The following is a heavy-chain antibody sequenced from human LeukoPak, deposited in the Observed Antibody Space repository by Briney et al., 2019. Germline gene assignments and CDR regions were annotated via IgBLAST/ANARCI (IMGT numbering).Heavy chain of an antibody. CDR1: GGTFSSYA. Sequence: ASVKVSCKASGGTFSSYAISWVRQAPGQGLEWKGGIIPIFGTANYAQKFQGRVTITADESTSTAYMELSSLRSEDTAVYYCARVYPRYCSGGSCYFDYWGQGTLVTVSP. CDR2: IIPIFGTA. J-gene: IGHJ4*02. D-gene: IGHD2-15*01. V-gene: IGHV1-69*13. CDR3: ARVYPRYCSGGSCYFDY.